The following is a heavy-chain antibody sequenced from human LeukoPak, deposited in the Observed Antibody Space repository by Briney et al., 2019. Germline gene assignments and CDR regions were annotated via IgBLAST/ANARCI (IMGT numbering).Heavy chain of an antibody. Sequence: SGGSLRLSCAASGFILSSYWMSWVRQAPGKGLEWVSYISSSGSTIYYADSVKGRFTISRDNAKNSLYLQMDSLRAEDTAVYYCARDGGEYSTNWFDPWGQGTLVTVSS. J-gene: IGHJ5*02. CDR2: ISSSGSTI. CDR1: GFILSSYW. D-gene: IGHD5-18*01. V-gene: IGHV3-48*04. CDR3: ARDGGEYSTNWFDP.